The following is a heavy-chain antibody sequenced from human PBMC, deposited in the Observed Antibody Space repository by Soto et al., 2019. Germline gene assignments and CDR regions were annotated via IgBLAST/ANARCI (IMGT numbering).Heavy chain of an antibody. CDR3: TKGDSSGYFDPSTGYSTPDH. V-gene: IGHV3-23*01. D-gene: IGHD3-3*01. CDR1: GFMVKDFA. Sequence: DVQLFESGGGLVEPGESLRLSCAASGFMVKDFAMSWVRQAPGKGLEWVSTITTSDDITYSADSVRGRFTISRDNSANTLFLQMSSLRGDDTATYYCTKGDSSGYFDPSTGYSTPDHWGQGTLVTVSS. CDR2: ITTSDDIT. J-gene: IGHJ5*02.